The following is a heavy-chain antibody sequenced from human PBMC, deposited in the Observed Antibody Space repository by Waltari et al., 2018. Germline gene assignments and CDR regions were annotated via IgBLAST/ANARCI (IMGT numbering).Heavy chain of an antibody. CDR3: ARDRGLRGGYDS. J-gene: IGHJ4*02. Sequence: QVQLQESGPGLVKPSGTLSLTCVVYGGSISSGNWWSWVRQPPGKGLEWIGELYHSGGTNYNPSLKSRLSMSLDKYKNQFSLNLSSVTAADTAVYYCARDRGLRGGYDSGGQGTLVTVSS. CDR1: GGSISSGNW. CDR2: LYHSGGT. D-gene: IGHD5-12*01. V-gene: IGHV4-4*02.